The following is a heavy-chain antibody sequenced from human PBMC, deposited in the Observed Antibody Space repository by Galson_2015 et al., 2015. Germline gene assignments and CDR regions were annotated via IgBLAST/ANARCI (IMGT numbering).Heavy chain of an antibody. CDR2: ISGTGGST. Sequence: LRLSCAASGFTFSSYAMSWVRQAPWKGLEWVSGISGTGGSTYNADSVKGRFTISRGNSKNTLSLQMNSLGAEDTAVYYCAKSLDIPAAAGSRGYYFDYWGQGTLITVSS. CDR1: GFTFSSYA. V-gene: IGHV3-23*01. CDR3: AKSLDIPAAAGSRGYYFDY. J-gene: IGHJ4*02. D-gene: IGHD6-13*01.